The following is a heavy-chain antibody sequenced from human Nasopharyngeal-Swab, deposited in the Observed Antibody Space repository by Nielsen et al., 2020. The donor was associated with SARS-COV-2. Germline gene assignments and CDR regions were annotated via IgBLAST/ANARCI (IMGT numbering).Heavy chain of an antibody. J-gene: IGHJ5*02. CDR2: IYYSGST. Sequence: SETLSLTCTVSGGSISSYYWSWIRQPPGKGLEWIGYIYYSGSTNYNTYLKSRVTISVDTSKNQFSLKLSSVTAADTAVYYCARRDESTITIFGVVITKGWFDPWGQGTLVTVSS. CDR3: ARRDESTITIFGVVITKGWFDP. V-gene: IGHV4-59*08. CDR1: GGSISSYY. D-gene: IGHD3-3*01.